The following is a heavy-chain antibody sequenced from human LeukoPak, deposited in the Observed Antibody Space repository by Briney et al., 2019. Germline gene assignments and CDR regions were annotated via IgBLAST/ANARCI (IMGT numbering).Heavy chain of an antibody. CDR2: IKQDGSEK. D-gene: IGHD3-22*01. CDR1: GFTFSSYW. CDR3: ARDLTPGYYYDSSGYYLGY. V-gene: IGHV3-7*03. Sequence: GGSLRLSCAASGFTFSSYWMSWVRQAPGKGLEWVANIKQDGSEKYYVDSVKGRFTISRDSAKNSLYLQMNSLRAEDTAVYYCARDLTPGYYYDSSGYYLGYWGQGTLVTVSS. J-gene: IGHJ4*02.